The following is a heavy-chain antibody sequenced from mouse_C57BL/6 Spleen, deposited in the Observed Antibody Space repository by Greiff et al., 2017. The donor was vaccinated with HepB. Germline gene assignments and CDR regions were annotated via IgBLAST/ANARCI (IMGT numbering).Heavy chain of an antibody. CDR2: IHPNSGST. CDR1: GYTFTSYW. Sequence: QVQLQQPGAELVKPGASVKLSCKASGYTFTSYWMHWVKQRPGQGLEWIGMIHPNSGSTNYNEKFKSKATLTVDKSSSTAYMQLSSLTSEDSAVYYCAREDYEAWFAYWGQGTLVTVSA. V-gene: IGHV1-64*01. J-gene: IGHJ3*01. CDR3: AREDYEAWFAY. D-gene: IGHD2-4*01.